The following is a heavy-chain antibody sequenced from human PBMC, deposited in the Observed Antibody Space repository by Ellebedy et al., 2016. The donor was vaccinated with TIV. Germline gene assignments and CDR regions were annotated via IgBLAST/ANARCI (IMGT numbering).Heavy chain of an antibody. CDR1: RFSFSSYG. CDR2: ISGSGGST. CDR3: AREMGYCSGGSCYARLYYYNAMDG. D-gene: IGHD2-15*01. V-gene: IGHV3-23*01. J-gene: IGHJ6*02. Sequence: GESLKISCTASRFSFSSYGMHWVRQAPGKGLEWVSAISGSGGSTYYADSLKGRFTISRDNSKNTLYLQMNSLRAEDTAVYYCAREMGYCSGGSCYARLYYYNAMDGWGQGTTVTVSS.